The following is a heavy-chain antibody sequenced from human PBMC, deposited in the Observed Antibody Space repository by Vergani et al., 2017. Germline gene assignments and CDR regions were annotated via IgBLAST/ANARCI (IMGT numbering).Heavy chain of an antibody. J-gene: IGHJ4*02. CDR2: ISAYNGNT. D-gene: IGHD3-10*01. CDR3: ARDRERLFRGVILRPYFDY. V-gene: IGHV1-18*01. CDR1: GYTFTSYG. Sequence: QVQLVQSGAEVKKPGASVKVSCKASGYTFTSYGISWVRQAPGQGLEWMGWISAYNGNTNYAQKLQGRVTMTTDTSTSTAYMELRSLRSDDTAVYYCARDRERLFRGVILRPYFDYWGQGTLVTVSS.